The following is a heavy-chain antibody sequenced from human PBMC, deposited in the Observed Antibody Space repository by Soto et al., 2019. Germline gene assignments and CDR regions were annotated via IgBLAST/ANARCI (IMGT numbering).Heavy chain of an antibody. CDR2: IYTSGST. V-gene: IGHV4-4*07. CDR3: ARGIYSKVGATIWFDP. CDR1: GGSLNSYY. D-gene: IGHD1-26*01. J-gene: IGHJ5*02. Sequence: PAETLSLTCTVSGGSLNSYYWSWIRQPAGKGLEWIGRIYTSGSTNYNPSLKSRVTMSVDTYKNRFSLKLSSVTAADTAVYYCARGIYSKVGATIWFDPWGQATLLTVS.